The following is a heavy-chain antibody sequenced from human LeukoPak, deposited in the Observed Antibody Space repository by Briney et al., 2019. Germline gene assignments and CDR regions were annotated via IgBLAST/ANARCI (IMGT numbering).Heavy chain of an antibody. CDR1: GFTFSSYW. CDR2: IKSDGSST. J-gene: IGHJ4*02. V-gene: IGHV3-74*01. D-gene: IGHD2-21*02. Sequence: GGSLRLSCVASGFTFSSYWMHWVRQAPGKGLMWVSRIKSDGSSTSYAGSVKGRFTISRDNARNTLYLQMNSLRAEDTAVYYCARDRFIGAYCGGDCYSPLDYWGQGTLVTVSS. CDR3: ARDRFIGAYCGGDCYSPLDY.